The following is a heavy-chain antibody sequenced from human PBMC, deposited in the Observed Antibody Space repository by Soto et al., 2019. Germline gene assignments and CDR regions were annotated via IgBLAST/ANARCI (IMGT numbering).Heavy chain of an antibody. J-gene: IGHJ6*03. V-gene: IGHV3-30*18. CDR1: GFTFSSYG. CDR2: ISYDGSNK. D-gene: IGHD2-15*01. Sequence: GGSLRLSCAASGFTFSSYGMHWVRQAPGKGLEWVAVISYDGSNKYYADPVKGRFTISRDNSKNTLYLQMNSLRAEDTAVYYCAKDALDIVVVVAAKYYMDVWGKGTTVTVSS. CDR3: AKDALDIVVVVAAKYYMDV.